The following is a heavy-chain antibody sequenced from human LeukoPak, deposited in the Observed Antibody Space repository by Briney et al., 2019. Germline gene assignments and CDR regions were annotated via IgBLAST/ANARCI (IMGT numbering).Heavy chain of an antibody. J-gene: IGHJ4*02. D-gene: IGHD3-10*01. V-gene: IGHV7-4-1*02. Sequence: ASVKASCKASGYTFTSYAMNWVRQAPGQGLEWMGWINTNTGNPTYAQGFTGRFVFSLDTSVSTAYLQISSLKAEDTAVYYCASGHYGSGSYPFVYWGQGTLVTVSS. CDR3: ASGHYGSGSYPFVY. CDR2: INTNTGNP. CDR1: GYTFTSYA.